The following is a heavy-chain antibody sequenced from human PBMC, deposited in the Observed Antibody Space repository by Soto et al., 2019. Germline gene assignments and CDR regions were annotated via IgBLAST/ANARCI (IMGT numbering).Heavy chain of an antibody. J-gene: IGHJ6*02. V-gene: IGHV3-21*01. D-gene: IGHD3-3*01. CDR3: ARVFWSGYYTGYYYGMDV. CDR2: ISSSSSYI. Sequence: PGGSLRLSCAASGFTFSSYSMNWVRQAPGKGLEWVSSISSSSSYIYYADSVKGRFTISRDNAKNSLYLQMNSLRAEDTAVYYCARVFWSGYYTGYYYGMDVWGQGTTVTVPS. CDR1: GFTFSSYS.